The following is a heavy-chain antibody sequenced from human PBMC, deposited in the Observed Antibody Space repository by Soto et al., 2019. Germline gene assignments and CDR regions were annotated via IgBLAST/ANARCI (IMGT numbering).Heavy chain of an antibody. J-gene: IGHJ4*02. V-gene: IGHV1-69*01. CDR1: GGTFDHAA. D-gene: IGHD3-9*01. CDR2: INPMFNST. Sequence: QVQLVQSGAEMKKPGSSVKVSCEAPGGTFDHAAITWVRQAPGQGLEWVGGINPMFNSTHYAQKFKGRVTITAAAVTTTAFMELRGPTSDNTAVYYCARPIFEGHYWAQGTLLLASS. CDR3: ARPIFEGHY.